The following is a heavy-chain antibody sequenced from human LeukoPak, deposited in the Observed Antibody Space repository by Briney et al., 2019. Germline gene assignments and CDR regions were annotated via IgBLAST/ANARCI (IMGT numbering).Heavy chain of an antibody. V-gene: IGHV3-66*01. J-gene: IGHJ5*02. CDR1: GFTFSSYD. Sequence: GGSLRLSCAASGFTFSSYDMSWVRQAPGKGLEWVSVIYSGGRTYYAESVKGRFTISRDSSTNTLFLQMNSLRAEDTAIYYCARDLVVAGLVPWGQGTLVLVSS. CDR2: IYSGGRT. D-gene: IGHD3-22*01. CDR3: ARDLVVAGLVP.